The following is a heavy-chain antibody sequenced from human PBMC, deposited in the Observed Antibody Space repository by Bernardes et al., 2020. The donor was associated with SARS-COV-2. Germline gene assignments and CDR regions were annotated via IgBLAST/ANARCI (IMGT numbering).Heavy chain of an antibody. CDR3: AKPTSLRGDPYRNYFYGLDV. Sequence: GGSLRLSCAASGFPFGSYAMTWVRQAPGKGLEWVSGIFGGGANTYYADSVKGRFTISRDNFRKTLYLQMNSLRADNTAVYYCAKPTSLRGDPYRNYFYGLDVWGQGTTVTVSS. D-gene: IGHD4-17*01. J-gene: IGHJ6*02. V-gene: IGHV3-23*01. CDR2: IFGGGANT. CDR1: GFPFGSYA.